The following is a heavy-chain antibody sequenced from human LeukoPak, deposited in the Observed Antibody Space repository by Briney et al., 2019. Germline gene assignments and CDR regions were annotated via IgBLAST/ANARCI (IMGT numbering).Heavy chain of an antibody. J-gene: IGHJ5*02. CDR2: ISGSGDST. V-gene: IGHV3-23*01. D-gene: IGHD3-10*01. CDR1: GFTFSSYA. Sequence: SGGSLRLSCAASGFTFSSYAMSWVRQAPGKGLEWVSAISGSGDSTYYADSVKGRFTISRDNSKNTLYLQTNSLRAEDTAVYYCARQSGSYQNWFDPWGQGTLVTVSS. CDR3: ARQSGSYQNWFDP.